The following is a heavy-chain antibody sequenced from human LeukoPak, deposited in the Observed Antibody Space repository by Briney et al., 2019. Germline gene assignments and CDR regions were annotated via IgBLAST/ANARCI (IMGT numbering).Heavy chain of an antibody. Sequence: GGSLRLSCAASGFTFSSYGMHWVRQAPGKGLEWVAFIRCDGSNKYYADSVKGRFTISRDNSKNTLYLQMNSLRAEDTAVYYCARDSGYYDSSGYFGPYFEYWGQGTLVTVSS. CDR1: GFTFSSYG. J-gene: IGHJ4*02. CDR2: IRCDGSNK. D-gene: IGHD3-22*01. V-gene: IGHV3-30*02. CDR3: ARDSGYYDSSGYFGPYFEY.